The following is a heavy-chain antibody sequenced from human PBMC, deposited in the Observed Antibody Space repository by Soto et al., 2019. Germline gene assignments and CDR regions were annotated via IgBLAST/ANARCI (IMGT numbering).Heavy chain of an antibody. Sequence: QITLKESGPTLVQPTQTLTLTCTFSAFSLSTSGVGVGWIRQPPGKALEWLTFIYWDDDKRYSPSLKSRLTITKDTSKNHVVLTMTNMDPVDTATYYCARLVAAGITYYFDSWGQGTLVTVSS. D-gene: IGHD2-21*01. CDR3: ARLVAAGITYYFDS. CDR1: AFSLSTSGVG. J-gene: IGHJ4*02. CDR2: IYWDDDK. V-gene: IGHV2-5*02.